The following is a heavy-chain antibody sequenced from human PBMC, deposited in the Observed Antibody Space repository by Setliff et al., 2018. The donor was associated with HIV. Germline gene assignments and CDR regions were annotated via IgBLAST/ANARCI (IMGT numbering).Heavy chain of an antibody. CDR1: AGSISSSNYY. CDR3: TRRGADSYYPRPLDV. CDR2: IYYSYSSGST. Sequence: SETLSLTCTVSAGSISSSNYYWGWIRQPPGKGLEWIGSIYYSYSSGSTYYNPSLKSRVTMSVDTSKNQFSLRLNSVTAADTAIYYCTRRGADSYYPRPLDVWGKGTTVTVSS. D-gene: IGHD3-10*01. V-gene: IGHV4-39*07. J-gene: IGHJ6*04.